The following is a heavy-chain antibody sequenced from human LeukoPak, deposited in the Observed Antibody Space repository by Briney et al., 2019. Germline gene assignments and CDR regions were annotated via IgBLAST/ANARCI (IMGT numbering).Heavy chain of an antibody. Sequence: GGSLRLSCAASGFTFSSYAMSWVRQAPGKGLEWVSGISGSGGSTYYADSVKGRFTISRDNAKNTLYLQMNSLRAEDTAVYYCARDGYSFGHDFDYWGQGTLVTVSS. J-gene: IGHJ4*02. CDR1: GFTFSSYA. D-gene: IGHD5-18*01. V-gene: IGHV3-23*01. CDR3: ARDGYSFGHDFDY. CDR2: ISGSGGST.